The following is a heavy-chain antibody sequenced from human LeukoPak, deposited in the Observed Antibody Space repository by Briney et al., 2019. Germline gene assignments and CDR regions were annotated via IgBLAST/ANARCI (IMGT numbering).Heavy chain of an antibody. CDR2: IWYDGSNK. Sequence: PGKSLRLSCAASGFTFSGYPIHWVRQAPGKGLEWVAVIWYDGSNKYYADSVKGRFTISRDNSKNTLYLQMNSLRAEDTAVYYCARAGEWELLVGIDYWGQGTLVTVSS. CDR3: ARAGEWELLVGIDY. J-gene: IGHJ4*02. V-gene: IGHV3-33*01. D-gene: IGHD1-26*01. CDR1: GFTFSGYP.